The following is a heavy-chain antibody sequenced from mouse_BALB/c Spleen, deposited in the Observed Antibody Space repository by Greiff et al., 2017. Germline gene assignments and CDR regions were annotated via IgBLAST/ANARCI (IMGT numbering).Heavy chain of an antibody. CDR3: ARSARRSAMDY. D-gene: IGHD2-12*01. J-gene: IGHJ4*01. V-gene: IGHV5-17*02. CDR1: GFTFSSFG. CDR2: ISSGSSTI. Sequence: EVNVVESGGGLVQPGGSRKLSCAASGFTFSSFGMHWVRQAPEKGLEWVAYISSGSSTIYYADTVKGRFTISRDNPKNTLFLQMTSLRSEDTAMYYCARSARRSAMDYWGQGTSVTVSS.